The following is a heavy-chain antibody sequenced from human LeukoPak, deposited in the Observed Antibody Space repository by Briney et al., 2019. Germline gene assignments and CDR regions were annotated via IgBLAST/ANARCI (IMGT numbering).Heavy chain of an antibody. CDR1: RYTFTSYY. V-gene: IGHV1-46*01. D-gene: IGHD3-22*01. J-gene: IGHJ3*02. CDR3: ASPKPGSSGYHGAFDI. CDR2: INPSGGST. Sequence: ASVKVSCKAPRYTFTSYYIHWVRQTPGQGLERMGIINPSGGSTSYAQKFQGRVTMTRDTSTSTVYMELSSLRSEDTAVYYCASPKPGSSGYHGAFDIWGQGTMVTVSS.